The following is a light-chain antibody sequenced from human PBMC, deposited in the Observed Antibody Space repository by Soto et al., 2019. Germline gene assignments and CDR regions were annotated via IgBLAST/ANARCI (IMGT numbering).Light chain of an antibody. CDR3: QQYNNWPGT. CDR2: GAS. CDR1: QSVSSK. J-gene: IGKJ1*01. Sequence: EVVLTQSPGTLSVSRGERATLSCRASQSVSSKLAWYQQKPGQAPRLLFYGASTGATGIPARFSGSGSETEFPLSISSLQSEDFAVYYCQQYNNWPGTSGQGTKV. V-gene: IGKV3-15*01.